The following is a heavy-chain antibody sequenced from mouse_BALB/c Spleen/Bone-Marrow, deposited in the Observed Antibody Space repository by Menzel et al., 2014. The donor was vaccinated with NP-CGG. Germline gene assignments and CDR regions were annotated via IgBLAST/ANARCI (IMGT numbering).Heavy chain of an antibody. V-gene: IGHV2-9*02. CDR3: ARYYGSSDSWFAY. J-gene: IGHJ3*01. CDR1: GFSLSNYG. Sequence: QVQLQQSGPGLVAPSQSLSIPCSVSGFSLSNYGLHWVRQPPGKGLEWLGVIWAGGSTNYNSALMSRLSINKDNSKSQVFLKMNSLQPDDTAMYYCARYYGSSDSWFAYWGQGTLVTVSA. CDR2: IWAGGST. D-gene: IGHD1-1*01.